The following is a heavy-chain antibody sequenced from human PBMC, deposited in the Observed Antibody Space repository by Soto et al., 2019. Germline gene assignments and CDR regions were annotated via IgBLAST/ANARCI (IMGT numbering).Heavy chain of an antibody. CDR3: ARSELRFLEWNRYGMDV. D-gene: IGHD3-3*01. CDR1: GFTFSSYA. J-gene: IGHJ6*02. V-gene: IGHV3-30-3*01. CDR2: ISYDGSNK. Sequence: GGSLRLSCAASGFTFSSYAMHWVRQAPGKGLEWVAVISYDGSNKYYADSVKGRFTISRDNSKNTLYLQMNSLRAEDTAVYYCARSELRFLEWNRYGMDVWGQGTTDTVSS.